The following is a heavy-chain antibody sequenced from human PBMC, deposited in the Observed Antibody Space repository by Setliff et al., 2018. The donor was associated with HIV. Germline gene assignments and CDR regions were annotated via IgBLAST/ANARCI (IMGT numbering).Heavy chain of an antibody. D-gene: IGHD6-19*01. CDR2: VHHSGST. V-gene: IGHV4-59*08. Sequence: SETLSLTCTVSGGSISSHYWTWIRQPPGQGLEWSGYVHHSGSTKYNASLRSRVTISVDTSKNQFSLKLSSVTAADTAVYYCARRRSSGWYHYFDYWGQGTLVTVSS. CDR3: ARRRSSGWYHYFDY. J-gene: IGHJ4*02. CDR1: GGSISSHY.